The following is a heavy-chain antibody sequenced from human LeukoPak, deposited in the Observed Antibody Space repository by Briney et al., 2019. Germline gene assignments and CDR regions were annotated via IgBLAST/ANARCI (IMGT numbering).Heavy chain of an antibody. CDR3: AAHHPRNTVDF. CDR1: GGPISSYY. J-gene: IGHJ4*02. V-gene: IGHV4-59*08. D-gene: IGHD2-8*02. CDR2: ISYIGSI. Sequence: SETLSLTCTVSGGPISSYYWNWIRQPPGKGLEWIAYISYIGSINYNPSLKSRVTISVDTSKNQFSLKLSSVTAAETAVYDCAAHHPRNTVDFWGQGTLVTVSS.